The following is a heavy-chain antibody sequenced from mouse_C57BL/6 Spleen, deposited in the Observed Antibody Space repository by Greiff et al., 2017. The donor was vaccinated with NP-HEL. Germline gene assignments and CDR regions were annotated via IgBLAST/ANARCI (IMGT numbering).Heavy chain of an antibody. CDR1: GYTFTSYW. J-gene: IGHJ4*01. Sequence: VQLQQPGAELVMPGASVKLSCTASGYTFTSYWMHWVKQRPGQGLEWIGEIDPSDSYTNYHQKFKGKSTLTVDKSSSTSYMQLSSLTSEDSAVYYWARLGTTVKAMDYWGQGTSVTVSS. CDR2: IDPSDSYT. D-gene: IGHD1-1*01. V-gene: IGHV1-69*01. CDR3: ARLGTTVKAMDY.